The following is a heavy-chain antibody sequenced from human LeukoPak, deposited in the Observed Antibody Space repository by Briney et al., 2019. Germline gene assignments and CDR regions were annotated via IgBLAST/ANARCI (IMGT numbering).Heavy chain of an antibody. CDR3: ARGVLRFLEWLGYYYYYMDV. V-gene: IGHV4-34*01. Sequence: SETLSLTCAVYGGSFSGYYWSWIRQPPGKGLEWIGEIKHSGSTNYNPSLTSRVTISVDTSKSQFSLKLSSVTAADTAVYYCARGVLRFLEWLGYYYYYMDVWGKGTTVTVSS. CDR1: GGSFSGYY. D-gene: IGHD3-3*01. CDR2: IKHSGST. J-gene: IGHJ6*03.